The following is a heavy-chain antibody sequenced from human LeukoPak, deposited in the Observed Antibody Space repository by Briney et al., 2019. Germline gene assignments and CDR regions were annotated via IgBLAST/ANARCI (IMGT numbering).Heavy chain of an antibody. CDR1: GGTFSSYA. D-gene: IGHD5-18*01. V-gene: IGHV1-69*04. J-gene: IGHJ6*02. CDR3: ARDRYTAMVIYYYYYYGMDV. CDR2: IIPILGIA. Sequence: SVKVSCKASGGTFSSYAISWVRQAPGQGLEWMGRIIPILGIANYAQKFQGRVTTTADKSTSTAYMELSSLRSEDTAVYYCARDRYTAMVIYYYYYYGMDVWGQGTTVTVSS.